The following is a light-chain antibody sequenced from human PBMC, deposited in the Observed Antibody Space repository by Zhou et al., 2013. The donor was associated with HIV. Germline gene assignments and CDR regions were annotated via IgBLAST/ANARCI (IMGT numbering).Light chain of an antibody. J-gene: IGKJ1*01. Sequence: EVLMTQSPVTLSVSPGGRATLSCRASQSVDTYLAWYQQKPGQAPRVLIFEASNRATGIPARFSGSGSGTDFTLTISSLQPEDFATYYCQQANSFPRTFGQGTKVEIK. CDR3: QQANSFPRT. CDR2: EAS. CDR1: QSVDTY. V-gene: IGKV3D-15*01.